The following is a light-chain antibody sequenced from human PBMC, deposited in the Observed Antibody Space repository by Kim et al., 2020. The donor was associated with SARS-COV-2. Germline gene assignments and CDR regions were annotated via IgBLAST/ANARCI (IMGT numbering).Light chain of an antibody. CDR1: NIATKL. CDR2: SDT. V-gene: IGLV3-21*04. CDR3: QAWAIGVDQVV. Sequence: SYELTQPPSLSVAPGNTAKIPCGGDNIATKLVQWFQQRPGQAPLLVIYSDTDRPSGIPERFSGSNSGNTATLTISRVEAGDEADYYCQAWAIGVDQVVFG. J-gene: IGLJ3*02.